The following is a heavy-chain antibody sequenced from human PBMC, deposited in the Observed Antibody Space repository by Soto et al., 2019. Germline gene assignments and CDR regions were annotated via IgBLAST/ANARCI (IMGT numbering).Heavy chain of an antibody. D-gene: IGHD6-19*01. CDR2: IYYTGRT. CDR3: ARSGAGSGWL. CDR1: GGSVTSGRYY. Sequence: SESLSLTCTVSGGSVTSGRYYWSWSRQPPGKGLEWIGYIYYTGRTSYSSSLKSRVTISVDTPENQFSLKLSSVTAADTAKYYCARSGAGSGWLGGQGTQVTVSS. V-gene: IGHV4-61*01. J-gene: IGHJ4*02.